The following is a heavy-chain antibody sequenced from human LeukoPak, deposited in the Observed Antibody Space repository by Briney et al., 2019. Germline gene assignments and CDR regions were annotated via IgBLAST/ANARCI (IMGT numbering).Heavy chain of an antibody. CDR2: ISSSGSTI. CDR1: GFTFSSYE. CDR3: ARQTRWLQFLDY. Sequence: GGSLRLSRAASGFTFSSYEMNWVRQAPGKGLEWVSYISSSGSTIYYADSVKGRFTISRDNAKNSLYLQMDSLRAEDTAVYYCARQTRWLQFLDYWGQGTLVTVSS. V-gene: IGHV3-48*03. D-gene: IGHD5-24*01. J-gene: IGHJ4*02.